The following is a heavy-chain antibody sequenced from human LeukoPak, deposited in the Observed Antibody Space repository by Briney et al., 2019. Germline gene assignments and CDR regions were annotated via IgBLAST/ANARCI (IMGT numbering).Heavy chain of an antibody. CDR3: ARSDGYGLVGI. CDR2: IYYSGST. J-gene: IGHJ3*02. D-gene: IGHD3-10*01. Sequence: SETLSLTCTVSGGSISSSSYYWGWIRQPPGKGLEWIGSIYYSGSTYYNPSLKSRVTISVDTSKNQFSLKLSSVTAADTAVYYCARSDGYGLVGIWGQGAMVTVSS. CDR1: GGSISSSSYY. V-gene: IGHV4-39*01.